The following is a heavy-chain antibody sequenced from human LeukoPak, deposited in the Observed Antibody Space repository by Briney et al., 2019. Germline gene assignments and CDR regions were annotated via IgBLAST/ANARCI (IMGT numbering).Heavy chain of an antibody. Sequence: PGGSLRLSCIASGPTVGNVYMSWVRQAPGKGLEWVGRIKSAEKGGTAEYAAPVEGRFTISRDDSKNTLYLQMNSLTTEDTALYYCTTEGYGYGYHSIDIWGQETMVTVCS. CDR2: IKSAEKGGTA. J-gene: IGHJ3*02. CDR3: TTEGYGYGYHSIDI. V-gene: IGHV3-15*01. D-gene: IGHD5-18*01. CDR1: GPTVGNVY.